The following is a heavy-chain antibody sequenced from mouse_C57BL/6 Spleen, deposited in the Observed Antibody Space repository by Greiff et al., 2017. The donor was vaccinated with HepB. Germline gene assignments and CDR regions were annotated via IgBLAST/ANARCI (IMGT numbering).Heavy chain of an antibody. CDR2: IISCCSYT. CDR3: ARPHYYGSSYGYFDV. Sequence: LFNPLFSLNLSFSSSLFTFIIYFISFFLHTPSHRLYWFSTIISCCSYTYYPDSVKGRFTISRDNAKNTLYLQMSSLKSEDTAMYYCARPHYYGSSYGYFDVWGTGTTVTVSS. D-gene: IGHD1-1*01. J-gene: IGHJ1*03. CDR1: LFTFIIYF. V-gene: IGHV5-6*01.